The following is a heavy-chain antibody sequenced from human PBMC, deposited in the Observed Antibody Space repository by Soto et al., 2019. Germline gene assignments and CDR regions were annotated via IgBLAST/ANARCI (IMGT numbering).Heavy chain of an antibody. CDR1: GYTFSRYG. Sequence: ASVKVSCKASGYTFSRYGIMWVRQAPGEGLEWMGWISAYNGNTNSAEKLRGRLTMTTDASTTTAYMELRGLRSDDTAIYYCARDQGFRVVINSNWFDPWGQGTLVTVSS. CDR3: ARDQGFRVVINSNWFDP. D-gene: IGHD2-21*01. CDR2: ISAYNGNT. J-gene: IGHJ5*02. V-gene: IGHV1-18*01.